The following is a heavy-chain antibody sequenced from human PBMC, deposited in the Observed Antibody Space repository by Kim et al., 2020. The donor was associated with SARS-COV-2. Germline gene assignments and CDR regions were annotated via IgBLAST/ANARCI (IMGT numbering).Heavy chain of an antibody. CDR2: IWYDGSNK. Sequence: GGSLRLSCAASGFTFSSYGMHWVRQAPGKGLEWVAVIWYDGSNKYYADSVKGRFTISRDNSKNTLYLQMNSLRAEDTAVYYCAKDGHCSGGSCYSESYYYGMDVWGQGTTVTVSS. CDR3: AKDGHCSGGSCYSESYYYGMDV. D-gene: IGHD2-15*01. J-gene: IGHJ6*02. CDR1: GFTFSSYG. V-gene: IGHV3-33*06.